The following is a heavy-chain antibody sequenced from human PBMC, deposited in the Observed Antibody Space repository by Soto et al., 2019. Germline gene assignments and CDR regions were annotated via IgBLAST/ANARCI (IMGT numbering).Heavy chain of an antibody. CDR2: INPNSGGT. CDR1: GYTFTGYY. Sequence: ASVKVSFKASGYTFTGYYMHWVRQAPGQGLEWMGWINPNSGGTNYAQKLQGRVTMTTDTSTSTAYTELRSLRSDDTAVYYCARDPTLYCSGGSCYQDYFDFWGQGTLVTVSS. CDR3: ARDPTLYCSGGSCYQDYFDF. J-gene: IGHJ4*02. D-gene: IGHD2-15*01. V-gene: IGHV1-2*02.